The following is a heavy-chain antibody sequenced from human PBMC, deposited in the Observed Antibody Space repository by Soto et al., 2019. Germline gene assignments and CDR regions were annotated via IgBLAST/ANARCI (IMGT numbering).Heavy chain of an antibody. CDR2: INGYNGNT. J-gene: IGHJ6*02. CDR3: AKMGDVPYYYYGMDV. D-gene: IGHD3-16*01. Sequence: QAQLVQSGAEVKKPGASVKVSCKASGYTFTTYGISWVRQAPGQGLEWMGWINGYNGNTNYAQKFQGRVTMTTDTSTSTAYMELRSLRSDDTDVYYCAKMGDVPYYYYGMDVWGQGTTVTVSS. V-gene: IGHV1-18*01. CDR1: GYTFTTYG.